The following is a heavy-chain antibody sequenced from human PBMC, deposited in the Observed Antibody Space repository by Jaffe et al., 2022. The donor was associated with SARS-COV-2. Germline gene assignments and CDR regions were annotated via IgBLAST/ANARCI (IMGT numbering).Heavy chain of an antibody. Sequence: QITLKESGPTLVKPTQTLTLTCTFSGFSLSTSGVGVGWIRQPPGKALEWLALIYWDDDKRYSPSLKSRLTITKDTSKNQVVLTMTNMDPVDTATYYCAHRMAAAGKVNDAFDIWGQGTMVTVSS. CDR3: AHRMAAAGKVNDAFDI. J-gene: IGHJ3*02. CDR1: GFSLSTSGVG. D-gene: IGHD6-13*01. CDR2: IYWDDDK. V-gene: IGHV2-5*02.